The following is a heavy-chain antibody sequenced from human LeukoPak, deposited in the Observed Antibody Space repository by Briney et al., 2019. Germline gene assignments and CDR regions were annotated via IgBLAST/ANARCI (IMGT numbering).Heavy chain of an antibody. CDR3: ARDLDSSGWYGGGDAFDI. CDR1: GGSISSYY. J-gene: IGHJ3*02. Sequence: PSETLSLTRTVSGGSISSYYWSWIRQPPGKGLEWIGYIYYSGSTNYNPSLKSRVTISVDTSKNQFSLKLSSVTAADTAVYYCARDLDSSGWYGGGDAFDIWGQGTMVTVSS. CDR2: IYYSGST. D-gene: IGHD6-19*01. V-gene: IGHV4-59*01.